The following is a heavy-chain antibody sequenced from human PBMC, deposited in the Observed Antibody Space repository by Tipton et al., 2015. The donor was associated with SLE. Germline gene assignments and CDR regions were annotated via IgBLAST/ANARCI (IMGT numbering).Heavy chain of an antibody. CDR1: GGTFSSYT. CDR3: AREGALRFLESHY. Sequence: QVQLVQSGAEVKKPGSSVKVSCKASGGTFSSYTISWVRQAPGQGLEWMGRIIPILGIANYTQKFQGRVTFTADKSTSTAYMELSSLRSEDTAVYYCAREGALRFLESHYWGQGTLVTVSS. D-gene: IGHD3-3*01. J-gene: IGHJ4*02. CDR2: IIPILGIA. V-gene: IGHV1-69*09.